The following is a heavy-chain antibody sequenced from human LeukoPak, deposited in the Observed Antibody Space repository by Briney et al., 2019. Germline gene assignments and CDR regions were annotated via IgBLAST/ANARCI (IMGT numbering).Heavy chain of an antibody. Sequence: GGSLRLSCAASGFTFDNYDVSWVRQVPGKGLEWVSGIKWNGDSTGYADSEKGRFTISRDNAKNSLYLQMNSLRAEDTALYYCVRDARYDTSGSFQHWGQGTLVTVSS. D-gene: IGHD3-22*01. V-gene: IGHV3-20*04. CDR2: IKWNGDST. J-gene: IGHJ1*01. CDR1: GFTFDNYD. CDR3: VRDARYDTSGSFQH.